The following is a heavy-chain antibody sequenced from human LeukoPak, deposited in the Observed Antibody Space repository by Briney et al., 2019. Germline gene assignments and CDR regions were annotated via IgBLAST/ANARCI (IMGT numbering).Heavy chain of an antibody. CDR3: AKLGYQGELLSKPF. J-gene: IGHJ4*02. V-gene: IGHV3-23*01. D-gene: IGHD1-26*01. CDR1: GFTFSSYA. CDR2: ISGSGGST. Sequence: GGSLRLSCAASGFTFSSYAMSWVRQAPGKGLEWVSAISGSGGSTYYADSVKGRFTISRDNSKNTLYLQMNSLRAEDTAVYYCAKLGYQGELLSKPFWGQGTLSPSPQ.